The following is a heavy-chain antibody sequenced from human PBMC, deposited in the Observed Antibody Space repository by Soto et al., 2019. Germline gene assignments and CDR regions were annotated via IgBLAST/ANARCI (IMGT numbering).Heavy chain of an antibody. CDR2: INHSGST. V-gene: IGHV4-34*01. CDR1: GGSFSGYY. CDR3: ARVIVATEDY. Sequence: QVQLQQWGAGLLKPSETLSLTCAVYGGSFSGYYWSWIRQPPGKGLEWIGEINHSGSTNYNPSLKSRVIISVDTSKNQFSLKLSSVTAADTAVYYCARVIVATEDYWGQGTLVTVSS. D-gene: IGHD5-12*01. J-gene: IGHJ4*02.